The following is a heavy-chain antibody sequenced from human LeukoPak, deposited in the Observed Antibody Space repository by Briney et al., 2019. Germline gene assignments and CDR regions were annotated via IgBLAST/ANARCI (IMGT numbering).Heavy chain of an antibody. CDR3: ARLPYNWNLPYFDY. V-gene: IGHV4-34*01. CDR1: GGSFSGYY. J-gene: IGHJ4*02. Sequence: SETLSLTCAVYGGSFSGYYWSWIRQPPGKGLEWIGEINHSGSTNYNPSLKSRVTISVDTSKNQFSLKLSSVTAADTAVYYCARLPYNWNLPYFDYWGQGTLVTVSS. D-gene: IGHD1-20*01. CDR2: INHSGST.